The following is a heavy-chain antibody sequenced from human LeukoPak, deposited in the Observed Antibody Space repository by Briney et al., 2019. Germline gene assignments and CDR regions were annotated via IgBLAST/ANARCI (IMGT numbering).Heavy chain of an antibody. V-gene: IGHV5-51*01. CDR2: IYPGDSDT. CDR3: ARRLYDFWSGYLYNWFDP. J-gene: IGHJ5*02. Sequence: GESLKISCKGSGYSFTSYWIGWVRQMPGKGLEWMGTIYPGDSDTRYSPSFQGQVTISADKSISTAYQQWSSLKASDTAMYYCARRLYDFWSGYLYNWFDPWGQGTLVTVSS. CDR1: GYSFTSYW. D-gene: IGHD3-3*01.